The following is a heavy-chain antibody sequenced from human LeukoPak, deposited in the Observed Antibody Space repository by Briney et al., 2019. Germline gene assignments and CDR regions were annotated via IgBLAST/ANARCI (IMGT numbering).Heavy chain of an antibody. CDR1: GFTFSSYA. CDR3: ARDLRGSNAY. J-gene: IGHJ4*02. CDR2: ISSNGGST. D-gene: IGHD1-26*01. V-gene: IGHV3-64*01. Sequence: GSLRLSCAASGFTFSSYAMHWVCQAPRKGLEYVSGISSNGGSTNYANSVKGRFTISRDNSKNTLYLQMGSLRVEDMAVYYCARDLRGSNAYWGQGTLVTVSS.